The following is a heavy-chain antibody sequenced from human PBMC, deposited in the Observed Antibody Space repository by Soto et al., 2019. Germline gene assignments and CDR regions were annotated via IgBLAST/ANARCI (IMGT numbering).Heavy chain of an antibody. CDR1: GFTFSSDA. V-gene: IGHV3-23*01. Sequence: GGSLRLSCAASGFTFSSDAVSWVRQAPGRGLEWVSTVNDSGGKTYYADSMKGRFTISRDNSKNTLYLQMNSLRAEDMAIYNCTNLMSAPGSICYWGQGTVVTVSS. J-gene: IGHJ4*02. CDR2: VNDSGGKT. CDR3: TNLMSAPGSICY. D-gene: IGHD6-13*01.